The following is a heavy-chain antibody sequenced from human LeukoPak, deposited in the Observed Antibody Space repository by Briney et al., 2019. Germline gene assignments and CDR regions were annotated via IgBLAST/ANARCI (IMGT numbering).Heavy chain of an antibody. Sequence: GGSLRLSCAASGFTFSSYSMNWVRQAPGKGLEWVSYISSSSSTIYYAGSVKGRFTISRDNAKNSLYLQMNSLRAEDTAVYYCARDQSIVVPAAMPDAFDIWGQGTMATVSS. CDR1: GFTFSSYS. V-gene: IGHV3-48*01. CDR2: ISSSSSTI. D-gene: IGHD2-2*01. CDR3: ARDQSIVVPAAMPDAFDI. J-gene: IGHJ3*02.